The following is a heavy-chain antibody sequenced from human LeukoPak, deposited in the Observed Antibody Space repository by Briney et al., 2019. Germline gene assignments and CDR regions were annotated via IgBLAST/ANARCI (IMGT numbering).Heavy chain of an antibody. J-gene: IGHJ5*02. CDR3: ARALSDTVIVVVSTKRRNWFDP. D-gene: IGHD2-15*01. CDR1: GGSFSGYC. CDR2: IDDGGST. Sequence: SETLSLTCGVSGGSFSGYCWNWIRQPPGKGLEWIGEIDDGGSTNYNSSLKSRVNISLDTSKNQFSLKLSSVTAADTAMYYCARALSDTVIVVVSTKRRNWFDPWGQGTLVTVSS. V-gene: IGHV4-34*01.